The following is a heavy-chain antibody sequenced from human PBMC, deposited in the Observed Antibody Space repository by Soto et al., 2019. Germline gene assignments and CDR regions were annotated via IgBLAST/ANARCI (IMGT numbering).Heavy chain of an antibody. D-gene: IGHD2-21*02. Sequence: QVQLVQSGAEVKKPGSSVKVSCKASGGTFSSYTISWVRQAPGQWLEWVGRIIPILGIANYAQKFQGRVTITADKSTSTAYMELSSLRSEDTAVYYCARDQFPTFYGGNSHFDYWGQGTLVTVSS. J-gene: IGHJ4*02. CDR3: ARDQFPTFYGGNSHFDY. CDR1: GGTFSSYT. V-gene: IGHV1-69*08. CDR2: IIPILGIA.